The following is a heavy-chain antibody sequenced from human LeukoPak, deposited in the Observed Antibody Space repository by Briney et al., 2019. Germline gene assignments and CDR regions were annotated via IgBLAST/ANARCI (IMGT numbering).Heavy chain of an antibody. CDR2: IYYSGST. CDR3: ARAGGFFSPFGY. CDR1: GGSISSGGYF. D-gene: IGHD3-16*01. J-gene: IGHJ4*02. Sequence: SETLSLTCTVSGGSISSGGYFWSWIRQHPGKGLEWIGYIYYSGSTYYNPSLKSRVTISVDTSKNQFSLKLSSVTAADTAVYYCARAGGFFSPFGYWGQGTLVTVSS. V-gene: IGHV4-31*03.